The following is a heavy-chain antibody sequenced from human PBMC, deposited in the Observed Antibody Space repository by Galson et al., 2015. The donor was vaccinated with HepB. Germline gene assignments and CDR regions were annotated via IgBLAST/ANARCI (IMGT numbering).Heavy chain of an antibody. V-gene: IGHV1-18*01. CDR2: ISAYNSNT. Sequence: SVKVSCKASGYTFTSYGISWVRQAPGQGLEWMGWISAYNSNTNNAQKFQGRVTMTTDTATSTAYKELRSLRSDDTAVYYCARDGPQDYYDSTGYYYFDYWGQGTLVTVSS. D-gene: IGHD3-22*01. J-gene: IGHJ4*02. CDR3: ARDGPQDYYDSTGYYYFDY. CDR1: GYTFTSYG.